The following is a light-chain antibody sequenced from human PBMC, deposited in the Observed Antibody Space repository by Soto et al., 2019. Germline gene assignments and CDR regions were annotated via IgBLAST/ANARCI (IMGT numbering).Light chain of an antibody. CDR3: LLYLGGGIWV. J-gene: IGLJ3*02. Sequence: QAVVTQEPSFSVSPGGTVTLTCGLSSGPVFTSSYPNWYQQTPGQAPRTLIFNTNTRSSGVPDRFSGSILGDKAALTITGAHADYFSYYYCLLYLGGGIWVFGGGTQLTVL. CDR2: NTN. V-gene: IGLV8-61*01. CDR1: SGPVFTSSY.